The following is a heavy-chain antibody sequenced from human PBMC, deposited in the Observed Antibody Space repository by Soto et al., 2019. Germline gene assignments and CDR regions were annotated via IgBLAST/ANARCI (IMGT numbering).Heavy chain of an antibody. CDR1: GGTFSSYS. J-gene: IGHJ5*01. CDR2: IIPIFGTA. D-gene: IGHD2-15*01. Sequence: SVKVSCKASGGTFSSYSISWVRHAPGQGLEWMGGIIPIFGTANYAQKFQGRVTITADESTSTAYMELSSLRSEDTAVYYCARDRGYCSGGSCLGWFDPWGQGTLVTVSS. V-gene: IGHV1-69*13. CDR3: ARDRGYCSGGSCLGWFDP.